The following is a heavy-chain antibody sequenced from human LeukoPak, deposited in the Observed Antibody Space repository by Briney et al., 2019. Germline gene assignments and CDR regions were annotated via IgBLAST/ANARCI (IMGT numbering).Heavy chain of an antibody. CDR3: ARSVVGANVDY. CDR2: INPSGGST. Sequence: ASVXXXXXXXXXTFTSYYXXWVGQAXGQGRXWMGIINPSGGSTSYAQKFQGRVTMTRDTYTRTVYMELSSLRSEDTAVYYCARSVVGANVDYWGQGTLVTVSS. V-gene: IGHV1-46*01. CDR1: XXTFTSYY. D-gene: IGHD1-26*01. J-gene: IGHJ4*02.